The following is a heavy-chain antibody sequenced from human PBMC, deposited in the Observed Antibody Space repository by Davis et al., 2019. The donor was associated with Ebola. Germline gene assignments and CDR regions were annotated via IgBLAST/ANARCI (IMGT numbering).Heavy chain of an antibody. CDR2: ISSSSSYI. CDR1: GFTFSDYY. V-gene: IGHV3-11*06. D-gene: IGHD6-19*01. CDR3: VRLAVAGTTPDY. Sequence: GESLKISCAASGFTFSDYYMSWIRQAPGKGLEWVSSISSSSSYIYYADSVKGRFTISRDNTKNSLYLQMNSLRAEDTAVYYCVRLAVAGTTPDYWGQGTLVTVSS. J-gene: IGHJ4*02.